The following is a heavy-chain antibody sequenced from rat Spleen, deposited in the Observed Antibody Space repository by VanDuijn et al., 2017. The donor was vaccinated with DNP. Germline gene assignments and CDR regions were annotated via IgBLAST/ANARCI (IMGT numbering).Heavy chain of an antibody. CDR2: ISTSGGST. CDR1: GFSFSNYG. V-gene: IGHV5S13*01. Sequence: EVQLVESGGGLVQPGRSLKLSCAASGFSFSNYGMAWVRQAPKKGLEWVATISTSGGSTYYRDSVKGRFTISRDNSKSTLYLQVDSLRSEDTATYYCATLMYATDYYYFYYWGQGVMVTVSS. D-gene: IGHD1-6*01. J-gene: IGHJ2*01. CDR3: ATLMYATDYYYFYY.